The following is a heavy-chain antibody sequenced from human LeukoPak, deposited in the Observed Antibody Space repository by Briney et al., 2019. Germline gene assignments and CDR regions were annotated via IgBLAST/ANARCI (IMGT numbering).Heavy chain of an antibody. D-gene: IGHD3-10*01. CDR3: VSGRGAGWHEFFLH. Sequence: PGGSLRLSCAGSGFAFSDFYMSWIRQSPGKGLEWLSYIGRSGRNIDYGESVKGRFTISRDNPKNSLYLQMNSLRADDTGVYYCVSGRGAGWHEFFLHWGQGSLVIVSS. CDR2: IGRSGRNI. CDR1: GFAFSDFY. V-gene: IGHV3-11*01. J-gene: IGHJ1*01.